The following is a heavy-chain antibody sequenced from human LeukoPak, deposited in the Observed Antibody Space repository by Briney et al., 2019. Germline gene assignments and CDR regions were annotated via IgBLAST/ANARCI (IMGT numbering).Heavy chain of an antibody. CDR3: AAERYGGISDCCNFEI. CDR2: IIVGSGTT. J-gene: IGHJ3*02. V-gene: IGHV1-58*01. D-gene: IGHD4-23*01. CDR1: GFSFSNSA. Sequence: TSVKVSCKSSGFSFSNSAVQWVRQARGQRLEWIGWIIVGSGTTNYAQSLQGRLTITRDMSTNTAYMELSSLRSEDTAVYYCAAERYGGISDCCNFEIWGQGTMVTVSS.